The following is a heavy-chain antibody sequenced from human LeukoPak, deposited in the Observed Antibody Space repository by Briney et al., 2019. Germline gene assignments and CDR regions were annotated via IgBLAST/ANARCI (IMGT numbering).Heavy chain of an antibody. CDR3: ARDTVGVTDY. CDR2: IKPDGSEK. CDR1: GFTFSSSW. Sequence: GGSLRLSCAASGFTFSSSWMSWVRQAPGKGLEWVTNIKPDGSEKYYVDSVKGRFTISRDDAKNSLYLQMNSLRAEDTALYYCARDTVGVTDYWGQGTLVTVSS. J-gene: IGHJ4*02. V-gene: IGHV3-7*01. D-gene: IGHD1-26*01.